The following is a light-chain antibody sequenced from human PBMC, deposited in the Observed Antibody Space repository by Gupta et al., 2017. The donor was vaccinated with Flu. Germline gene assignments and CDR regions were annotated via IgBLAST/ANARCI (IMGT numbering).Light chain of an antibody. J-gene: IGKJ5*01. CDR2: GAS. Sequence: EIVLTQSPGTLSLSPGERATISCRASQSVSSSYLAWYQQKPGQAPRLLIDGASSRATGIPDRFSGSGSVTDFTLTISRLEPEDFVVYYYQQYGSSSITFGQGTRLEIK. CDR1: QSVSSSY. V-gene: IGKV3-20*01. CDR3: QQYGSSSIT.